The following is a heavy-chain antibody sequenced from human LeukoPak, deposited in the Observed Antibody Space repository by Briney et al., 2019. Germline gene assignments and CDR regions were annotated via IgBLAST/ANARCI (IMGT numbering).Heavy chain of an antibody. J-gene: IGHJ4*02. Sequence: SETLSLTCTVSRGSISSYYWSWIRQPPGKGLEWIGYISYSGSTNYNPSLKSRVTISVDTSKNQFSLKLSSVTAADTAVYYCARFGSDSYGYKYYFDSWGQGTLVTVSS. D-gene: IGHD3-16*01. CDR1: RGSISSYY. CDR2: ISYSGST. CDR3: ARFGSDSYGYKYYFDS. V-gene: IGHV4-59*08.